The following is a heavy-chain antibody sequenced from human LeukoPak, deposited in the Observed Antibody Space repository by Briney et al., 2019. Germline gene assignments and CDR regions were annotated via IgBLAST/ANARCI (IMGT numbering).Heavy chain of an antibody. CDR3: ARSAADYDILTGYFDY. Sequence: VASVKVSCKASGGTFSSYAISWVRQAPGQGLEWMGGIIPIFGTANYAQKFQGRVTMTSGTSISTAYMEMSRLRSDDTAVYYCARSAADYDILTGYFDYWGQGTLVAVSS. CDR2: IIPIFGTA. CDR1: GGTFSSYA. V-gene: IGHV1-69*05. D-gene: IGHD3-9*01. J-gene: IGHJ4*02.